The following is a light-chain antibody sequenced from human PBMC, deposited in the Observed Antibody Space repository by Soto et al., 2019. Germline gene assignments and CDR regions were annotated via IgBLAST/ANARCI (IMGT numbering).Light chain of an antibody. V-gene: IGLV2-14*01. CDR3: SSYTSSDTSYV. J-gene: IGLJ1*01. Sequence: QSALTQPASVSGSPGQSITISCTGTSSDVGDYKYVSWYQQHPDKAPKLIIFVNSNRPSGISNRFSASKSGNTASLTISGLQAEDEADYYCSSYTSSDTSYVFGTGTKLTV. CDR2: VNS. CDR1: SSDVGDYKY.